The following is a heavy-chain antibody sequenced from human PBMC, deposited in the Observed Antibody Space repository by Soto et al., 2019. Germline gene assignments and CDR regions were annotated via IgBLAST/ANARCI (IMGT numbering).Heavy chain of an antibody. CDR3: AKGGQLLTEGGGY. Sequence: EVPLVESGGGLVQPGRSLRLSCAASGFTFDDYAMHWVRQAPGKGLEWVSGIRWNSGSIGYADTVKGGFTISRDNARNSLYLQKNSVRAEDTALYYCAKGGQLLTEGGGYWGQGTLVTVSS. J-gene: IGHJ4*02. V-gene: IGHV3-9*01. CDR2: IRWNSGSI. CDR1: GFTFDDYA. D-gene: IGHD2-2*01.